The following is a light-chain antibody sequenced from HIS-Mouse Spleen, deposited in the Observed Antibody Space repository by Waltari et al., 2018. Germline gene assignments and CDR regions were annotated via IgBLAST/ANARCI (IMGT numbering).Light chain of an antibody. CDR2: KDS. J-gene: IGLJ1*01. CDR1: ALPKQY. CDR3: QSADSSGTYV. Sequence: SYELTQPPSVSVSPGQTARITCPGDALPKQYAYWYQQKPVQAPVLVIYKDSERPSGIPERFSGSSSGTTVTLTISGVQAEDEADYYCQSADSSGTYVFGTGTKVTVL. V-gene: IGLV3-25*03.